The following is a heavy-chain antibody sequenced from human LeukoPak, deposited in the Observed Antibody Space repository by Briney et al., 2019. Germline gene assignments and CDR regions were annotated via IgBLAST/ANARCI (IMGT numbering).Heavy chain of an antibody. CDR3: VQVGSGWSFDY. V-gene: IGHV3-23*01. J-gene: IGHJ4*02. CDR2: ISSSGGAT. Sequence: GGSLRLSCAASGFTFSSYSMTWVRQATGKGLEWVSVISSSGGATDYAGSVKGRFTISRDNSKNTLYLQMSSLRAEDTAVYYCVQVGSGWSFDYWGQGTLVTVSS. D-gene: IGHD6-19*01. CDR1: GFTFSSYS.